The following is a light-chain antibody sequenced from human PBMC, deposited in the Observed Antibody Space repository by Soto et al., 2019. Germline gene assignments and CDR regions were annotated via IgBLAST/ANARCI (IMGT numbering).Light chain of an antibody. Sequence: SVLTQPASVSGSPGQSITISCTGTSSDVGGYNYVSWYQQHPGKAPKLMIYEVSNRPSGVSNRFSGSKSGTSASLAINGLQSGDEADYYCGAWDESLNGYVFGTGTKVTVL. CDR3: GAWDESLNGYV. J-gene: IGLJ1*01. CDR1: SSDVGGYNY. CDR2: EVS. V-gene: IGLV2-14*01.